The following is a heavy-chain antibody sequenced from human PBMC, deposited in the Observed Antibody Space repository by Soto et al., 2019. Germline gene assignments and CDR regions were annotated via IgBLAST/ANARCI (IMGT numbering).Heavy chain of an antibody. CDR1: GGTLSTFG. Sequence: SVKVSCKAPGGTLSTFGISWVRQAPGQGLEWMGGISPLFGTTHFAQKFQGRVTITADESTRTAFMELRSLRSKDTAVYFCAREGSCRRSRCEILEYNGMDVWGQGTTVTVSS. J-gene: IGHJ6*02. CDR2: ISPLFGTT. D-gene: IGHD1-1*01. CDR3: AREGSCRRSRCEILEYNGMDV. V-gene: IGHV1-69*13.